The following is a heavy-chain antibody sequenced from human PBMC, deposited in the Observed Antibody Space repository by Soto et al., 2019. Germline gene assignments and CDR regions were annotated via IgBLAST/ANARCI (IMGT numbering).Heavy chain of an antibody. CDR2: ISGSGGST. Sequence: EVQLLESGGGLVQPGGSLRLSCAASGFTFSSYAMSWVRQAPGKGLEWVSAISGSGGSTYYADSVKGRFTISRDNSKNTVELQMNRLRAEDTALYYCAKDLVVRGVIIRVQWFAPWGQGTLVTVSS. D-gene: IGHD3-10*01. J-gene: IGHJ5*02. V-gene: IGHV3-23*01. CDR1: GFTFSSYA. CDR3: AKDLVVRGVIIRVQWFAP.